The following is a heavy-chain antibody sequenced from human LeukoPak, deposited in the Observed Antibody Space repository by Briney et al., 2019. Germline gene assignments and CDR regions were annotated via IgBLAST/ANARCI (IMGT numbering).Heavy chain of an antibody. CDR3: ARVPRYDSSGYFFDY. CDR1: GYTFISYY. V-gene: IGHV1-46*01. J-gene: IGHJ4*02. CDR2: INPSGGST. D-gene: IGHD3-22*01. Sequence: ASVKVSCKASGYTFISYYMHWVRQAPGQGLEWMGIINPSGGSTSYAQKFQGRVTMTRDTSTSTVYMELSSLKSEDTAVYYCARVPRYDSSGYFFDYWGQGTLVTVSS.